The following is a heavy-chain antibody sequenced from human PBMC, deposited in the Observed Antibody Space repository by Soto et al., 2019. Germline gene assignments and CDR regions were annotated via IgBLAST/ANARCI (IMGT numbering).Heavy chain of an antibody. J-gene: IGHJ3*01. Sequence: QVQLQEAGPGLVKPSQTLSLACSVSGAIVTSGENYWSWVRQPPGRGLEWVGYIYDSGITYYTPAPRCRVTLSLDRTNNGAALKWSAVTAVDTAVSVGVRNLAHGYTGNVWGHGAMVSVSS. CDR2: IYDSGIT. D-gene: IGHD5-18*01. CDR1: GAIVTSGENY. CDR3: VRNLAHGYTGNV. V-gene: IGHV4-30-4*01.